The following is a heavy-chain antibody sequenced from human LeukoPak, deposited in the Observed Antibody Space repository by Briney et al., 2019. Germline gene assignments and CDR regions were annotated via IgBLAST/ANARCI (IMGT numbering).Heavy chain of an antibody. CDR2: IIPIFGTA. Sequence: SVKVSCKASGGTFSSYAISWVRQAPGQGLEWMGGIIPIFGTANYAQKFQGRVTITTDESTSTAYMELSSLRSEDTAVYYCARDNRDIVVVPAAIAWFDPWGQGTLVTASS. D-gene: IGHD2-2*02. CDR1: GGTFSSYA. V-gene: IGHV1-69*05. CDR3: ARDNRDIVVVPAAIAWFDP. J-gene: IGHJ5*02.